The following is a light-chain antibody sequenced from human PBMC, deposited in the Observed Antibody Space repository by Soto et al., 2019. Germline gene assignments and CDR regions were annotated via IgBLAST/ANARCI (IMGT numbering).Light chain of an antibody. V-gene: IGKV2D-29*01. CDR2: DAV. Sequence: DVVFTQTPPTLSVTPGQPASISCNSSQDLLHSDGRTYLYWYLQRPGQAPQLLIYDAVKRATGIPDRFSGSESGRDYTLTISRLDPEDSAVYYCQQYGDSITFGGGTKVDIK. J-gene: IGKJ4*01. CDR3: QQYGDSIT. CDR1: QDLLHSDGRTY.